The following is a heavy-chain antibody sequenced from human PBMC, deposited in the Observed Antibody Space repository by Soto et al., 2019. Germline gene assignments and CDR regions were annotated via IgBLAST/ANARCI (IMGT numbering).Heavy chain of an antibody. D-gene: IGHD2-21*02. J-gene: IGHJ3*02. CDR2: INPSGGST. CDR3: AREVVVTAIRRSGAFDI. Sequence: ASVKVSCKASGYTFTSYYMHWVRQAPGQGLEWMGIINPSGGSTSYAQKFQGRVTMTRDTSTSTVYMELSSLGSEDTAVYYCAREVVVTAIRRSGAFDIWGQGTMVTVSS. V-gene: IGHV1-46*01. CDR1: GYTFTSYY.